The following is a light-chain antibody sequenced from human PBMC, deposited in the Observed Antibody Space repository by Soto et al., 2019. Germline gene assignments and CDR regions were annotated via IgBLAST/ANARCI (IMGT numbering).Light chain of an antibody. CDR2: GAS. J-gene: IGKJ5*01. CDR3: QQCNNWPST. CDR1: QSISDT. Sequence: EIVMTQSPATLSVSPGGRATLSCRASQSISDTLAWYQQKPGQAPRLLIHGASTRATGFPARFSGSGSGTEFTLTISSLQSEDFAVYYCQQCNNWPSTFGQGTRLEI. V-gene: IGKV3-15*01.